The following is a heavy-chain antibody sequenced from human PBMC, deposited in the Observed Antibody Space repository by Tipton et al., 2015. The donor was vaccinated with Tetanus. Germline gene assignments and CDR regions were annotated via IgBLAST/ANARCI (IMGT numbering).Heavy chain of an antibody. Sequence: SLRLSCAASGFIFSSYGIHWVRQAPGTGLEWVAVSWYDGTDKYYADSVKGRFTISRDNSKNTLYRQMNSLRAEDTAVYYCAREAECRGGSGFSGDFDNWGQGTQVTVSS. D-gene: IGHD2-15*01. CDR2: SWYDGTDK. J-gene: IGHJ4*02. CDR3: AREAECRGGSGFSGDFDN. CDR1: GFIFSSYG. V-gene: IGHV3-33*01.